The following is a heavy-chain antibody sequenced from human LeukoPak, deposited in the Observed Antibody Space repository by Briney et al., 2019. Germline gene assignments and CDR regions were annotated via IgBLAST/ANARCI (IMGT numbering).Heavy chain of an antibody. CDR3: ARVTVAEDSSGSFDY. CDR1: GFTFSSYW. D-gene: IGHD6-19*01. V-gene: IGHV3-74*01. Sequence: GGSLRLSCAASGFTFSSYWMHWVRQAPGKGLVWVSRINSDGSSTSYADSVKGRFTISRDNAKNTLYLQMNSLRAEDTAVYYCARVTVAEDSSGSFDYWGQGTLVTVSS. J-gene: IGHJ4*02. CDR2: INSDGSST.